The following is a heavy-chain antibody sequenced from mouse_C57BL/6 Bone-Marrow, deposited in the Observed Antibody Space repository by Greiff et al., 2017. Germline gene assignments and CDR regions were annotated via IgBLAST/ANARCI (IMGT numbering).Heavy chain of an antibody. V-gene: IGHV5-4*01. CDR3: AREARTQATDFAY. CDR2: ISDGGSYT. D-gene: IGHD3-2*02. Sequence: DVKLVESGGGLVKPGGSLKLSCAASGFTFSSYAMSWVRQTPEKRLEWVATISDGGSYTYYPDNVKGRFTISRDNAKNNLYLQMSHLKSEDTAMYYCAREARTQATDFAYWGKGTLVTVSA. CDR1: GFTFSSYA. J-gene: IGHJ3*01.